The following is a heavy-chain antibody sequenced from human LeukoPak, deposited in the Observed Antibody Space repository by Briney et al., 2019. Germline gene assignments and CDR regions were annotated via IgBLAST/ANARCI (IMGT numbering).Heavy chain of an antibody. Sequence: SETLSLTCTVSGGSISPYYWSWIRQPPGKGLERIGYIYYSGSTNYNPSLKSRVTISVDTSKNQFSLKLTSVTAADTAVYYCARRYCSGGSCYPDYWGQGTLVTVSS. CDR3: ARRYCSGGSCYPDY. CDR2: IYYSGST. J-gene: IGHJ4*02. V-gene: IGHV4-59*01. D-gene: IGHD2-15*01. CDR1: GGSISPYY.